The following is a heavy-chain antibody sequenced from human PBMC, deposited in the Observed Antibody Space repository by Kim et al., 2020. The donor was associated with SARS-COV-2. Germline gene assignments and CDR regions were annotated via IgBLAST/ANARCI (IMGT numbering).Heavy chain of an antibody. D-gene: IGHD3-22*01. CDR3: ARMSYSDSSGYYFDC. CDR2: INHSGST. V-gene: IGHV4-34*01. J-gene: IGHJ4*02. Sequence: SETLSLTCAVYGGSFSGYYWSWIRQPPGKGLEWIGEINHSGSTNYNPSLKSRVTISVDTSKNQFSLKLSSVTAADTAVYYCARMSYSDSSGYYFDCWGQGTLVTVSS. CDR1: GGSFSGYY.